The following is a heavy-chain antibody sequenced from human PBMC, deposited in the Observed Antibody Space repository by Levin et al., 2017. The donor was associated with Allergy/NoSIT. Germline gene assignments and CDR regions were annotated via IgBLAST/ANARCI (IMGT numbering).Heavy chain of an antibody. CDR3: GDDYTGFRKN. J-gene: IGHJ4*02. V-gene: IGHV3-23*01. CDR1: GFPFSSYA. CDR2: ISGSADST. D-gene: IGHD2-8*02. Sequence: GGSLRLSCAASGFPFSSYAMSWVRQAPGKGLEWVSSISGSADSTYYADSVKGRFTISRDNSKNTLYLQMNSLRADDTAVYYCGDDYTGFRKNWGQGTLVTVSS.